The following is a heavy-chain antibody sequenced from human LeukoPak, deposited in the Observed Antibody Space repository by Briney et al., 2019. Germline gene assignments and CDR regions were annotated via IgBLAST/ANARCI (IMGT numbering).Heavy chain of an antibody. CDR1: GYTFTSYG. J-gene: IGHJ5*02. CDR2: ISAYNGNT. V-gene: IGHV1-18*01. CDR3: ARLFNARYYDFWSGYSAVDWFDP. D-gene: IGHD3-3*01. Sequence: ASVKVSCKASGYTFTSYGISWVRQAPGQGLEWMGWISAYNGNTNYAQKLQGRVTMTTDTSTSTAYMELRSLRSDDTAVYYCARLFNARYYDFWSGYSAVDWFDPWGQGTLVTVSS.